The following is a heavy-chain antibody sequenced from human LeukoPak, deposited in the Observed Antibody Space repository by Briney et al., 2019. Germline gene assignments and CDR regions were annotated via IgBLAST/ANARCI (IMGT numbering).Heavy chain of an antibody. Sequence: SETLSLTCAVYGGSFSGYYWSWIRQPPGKGLEWIGEINHSGSTNYNPSLKSRVTMSVDTSKNQFSLKLSSVTAADTAVYYCARDGYYYGSGSYYQFDPWGQGTLVTVSS. J-gene: IGHJ5*02. CDR2: INHSGST. D-gene: IGHD3-10*01. CDR3: ARDGYYYGSGSYYQFDP. V-gene: IGHV4-34*01. CDR1: GGSFSGYY.